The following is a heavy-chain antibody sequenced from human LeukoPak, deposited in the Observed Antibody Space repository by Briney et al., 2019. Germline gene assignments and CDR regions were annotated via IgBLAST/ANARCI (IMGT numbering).Heavy chain of an antibody. D-gene: IGHD5-12*01. Sequence: PSETLSLTCAVYGGSFSGYYWSWIRQPPGKGLEWIGEIYHSGSTNYNPSLKSRVTISVDKSKNQFSLKLSSVTAADTAVYYCAKGGYDYGGMDVWGQGTTVTVSS. CDR1: GGSFSGYY. J-gene: IGHJ6*02. CDR2: IYHSGST. CDR3: AKGGYDYGGMDV. V-gene: IGHV4-34*01.